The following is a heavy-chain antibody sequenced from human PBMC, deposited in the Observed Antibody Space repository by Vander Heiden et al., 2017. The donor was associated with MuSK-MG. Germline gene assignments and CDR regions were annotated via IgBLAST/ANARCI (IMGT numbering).Heavy chain of an antibody. CDR1: GFTVSSHY. J-gene: IGHJ2*01. CDR3: ARDRSHCSGGSCYHWYFDL. D-gene: IGHD2-15*01. V-gene: IGHV3-66*01. Sequence: DVQLVESGGGLVQPGGSLRLSCAASGFTVSSHYMSWVRPAPGKGLEGVSVIYSGGSTYYADSVKGRFTISRDNSKNTLYLQMNSLRAEDTAVYYCARDRSHCSGGSCYHWYFDLWGRGTLVTVSS. CDR2: IYSGGST.